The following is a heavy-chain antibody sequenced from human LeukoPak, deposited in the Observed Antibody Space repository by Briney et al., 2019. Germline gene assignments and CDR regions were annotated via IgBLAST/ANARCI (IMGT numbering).Heavy chain of an antibody. V-gene: IGHV3-21*01. J-gene: IGHJ4*02. CDR2: ISSSSSYI. CDR3: ARAWGYYMPTFDY. D-gene: IGHD1-26*01. CDR1: GFTFSSYS. Sequence: PGGSLRLSCAASGFTFSSYSMNWVRQAPGKGLEWVSSISSSSSYIYYADSVKGRFTISRDNAKNSLYLQMNSLRAEDTAVYYCARAWGYYMPTFDYWGQGTLVTVSS.